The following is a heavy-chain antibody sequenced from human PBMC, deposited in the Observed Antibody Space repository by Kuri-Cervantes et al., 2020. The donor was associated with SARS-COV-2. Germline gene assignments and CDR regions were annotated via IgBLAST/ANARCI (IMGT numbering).Heavy chain of an antibody. CDR2: IYYGGST. D-gene: IGHD6-13*01. J-gene: IGHJ6*04. CDR3: ARHATGYSSSSYLGYYAMDV. Sequence: SETLSLTCTVSGGSISSTSSYWGWIRQPPGKGLECIGTIYYGGSTYYNPSLKSRITISVDTSKNQFSVRLSSVTAADTAVYYCARHATGYSSSSYLGYYAMDVWGKGTTVTVSS. CDR1: GGSISSTSSY. V-gene: IGHV4-39*01.